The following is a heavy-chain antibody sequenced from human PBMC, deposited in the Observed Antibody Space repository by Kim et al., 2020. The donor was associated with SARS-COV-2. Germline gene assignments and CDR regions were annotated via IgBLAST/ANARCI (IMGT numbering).Heavy chain of an antibody. V-gene: IGHV4-59*01. CDR3: ARDSNSGYDRIFDY. J-gene: IGHJ4*02. D-gene: IGHD5-12*01. CDR2: IYYSGST. CDR1: GGSISSYY. Sequence: SETLSLTCTVSGGSISSYYWSWIRQPPGKGLEWIGYIYYSGSTNYNPSLKSRVTISVDTSKNQFSLKLSSVTAADTAVYYCARDSNSGYDRIFDYWGQGT.